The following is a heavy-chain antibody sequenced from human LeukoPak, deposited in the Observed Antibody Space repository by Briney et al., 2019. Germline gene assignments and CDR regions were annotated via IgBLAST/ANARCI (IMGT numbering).Heavy chain of an antibody. CDR3: TTPRDFGGNCGH. Sequence: PGGSLRLSCAASGFTFGNAWMSWVRQAPGKGLEWVGRIKSKTDGGTTGYAAPVKGRFSISRDDSKNTLYLQMNSLKTEDTAVYYCTTPRDFGGNCGHWGQGTLVTVSS. V-gene: IGHV3-15*01. D-gene: IGHD4-23*01. CDR2: IKSKTDGGTT. J-gene: IGHJ4*02. CDR1: GFTFGNAW.